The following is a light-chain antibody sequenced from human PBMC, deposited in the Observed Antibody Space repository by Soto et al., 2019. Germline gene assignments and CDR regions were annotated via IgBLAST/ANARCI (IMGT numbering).Light chain of an antibody. CDR3: QQYNGLPTWT. CDR1: QNIYIW. J-gene: IGKJ1*01. V-gene: IGKV1-5*03. CDR2: KAS. Sequence: DLQMTQSPSTLSASVGDRVTITCRASQNIYIWLVWYQKKPGKAPNLLIYKASTLQSGVPSRFSGNGSGTEFTLTITSLQPDDSATYYCQQYNGLPTWTFGQGTKVDIK.